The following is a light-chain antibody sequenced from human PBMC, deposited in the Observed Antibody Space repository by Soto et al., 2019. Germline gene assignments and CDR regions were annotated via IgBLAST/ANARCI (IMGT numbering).Light chain of an antibody. CDR3: QQSHGTPLT. V-gene: IGKV1-39*01. J-gene: IGKJ4*01. Sequence: DMEMTQSPSSLSASVGDRVTITCRASQSISNYLNWYQHKPGKVPKLLIYAASSLQSGVPTRFSGSGSGTDFTLTINSLQPEDFATYYCQQSHGTPLTFGGGTKIEIE. CDR1: QSISNY. CDR2: AAS.